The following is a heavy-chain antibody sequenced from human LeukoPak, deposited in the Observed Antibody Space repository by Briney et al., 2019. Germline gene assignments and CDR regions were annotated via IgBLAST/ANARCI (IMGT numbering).Heavy chain of an antibody. J-gene: IGHJ4*02. D-gene: IGHD6-19*01. CDR3: AREWTYSSGWSASGY. CDR2: ISYDGSDK. Sequence: GGSLRLSCAASEFTFSDYAMHWVRQAPGKGLEWVALISYDGSDKYYADSVKGRFTISRDNSKNTLYLQMNSLRAEDTALYYCAREWTYSSGWSASGYWGQGTLVTVSS. V-gene: IGHV3-30-3*01. CDR1: EFTFSDYA.